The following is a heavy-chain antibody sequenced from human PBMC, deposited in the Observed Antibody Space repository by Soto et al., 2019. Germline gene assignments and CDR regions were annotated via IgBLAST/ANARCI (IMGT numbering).Heavy chain of an antibody. D-gene: IGHD1-26*01. CDR3: ARLLGSGNYLGIFDAFDI. CDR2: ISYSGST. Sequence: QVQLQESGPGLVQPSQTLSLACTVSGGSITTVGNYWSWIRQFPGKGLEWIGHISYSGSTTSNPSLSSRLSMSVDTSKNQFSLELSSVTAADTAVYYCARLLGSGNYLGIFDAFDIWGQGTVVTVSS. CDR1: GGSITTVGNY. V-gene: IGHV4-31*03. J-gene: IGHJ3*02.